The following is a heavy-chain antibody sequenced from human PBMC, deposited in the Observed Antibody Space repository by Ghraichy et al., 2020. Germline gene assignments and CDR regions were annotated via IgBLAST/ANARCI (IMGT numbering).Heavy chain of an antibody. J-gene: IGHJ4*02. Sequence: SETLSLTCTVSGGSITGHYWNWIRKPPGKGLEWIGYVFYSGTTHYSPSLKSRATISVDTSKNQFSLKLTSVTDADTAVYYCVRLSPVGFYGSPNYHSLDYGGQGTLVTVSS. V-gene: IGHV4-59*11. CDR3: VRLSPVGFYGSPNYHSLDY. CDR1: GGSITGHY. D-gene: IGHD3-10*01. CDR2: VFYSGTT.